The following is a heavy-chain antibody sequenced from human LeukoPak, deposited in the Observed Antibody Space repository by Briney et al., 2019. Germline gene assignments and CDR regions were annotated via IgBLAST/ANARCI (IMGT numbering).Heavy chain of an antibody. CDR3: ARDETRDYFDY. V-gene: IGHV3-48*03. CDR2: ISSSGSTI. J-gene: IGHJ4*02. CDR1: GFTFSSYE. D-gene: IGHD1-1*01. Sequence: GGSLRLSCAASGFTFSSYEMNWVRQAPGKGLEWVSYISSSGSTIYYADSVKGRFTISRDNAKNPLYLQMNSLRAEDTAVYYCARDETRDYFDYWGQGTLVTVSS.